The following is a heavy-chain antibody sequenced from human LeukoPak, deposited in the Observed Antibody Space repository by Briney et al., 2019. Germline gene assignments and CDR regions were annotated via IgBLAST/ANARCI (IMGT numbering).Heavy chain of an antibody. J-gene: IGHJ4*02. CDR1: GGSISSYY. CDR2: IYYSGST. D-gene: IGHD2-15*01. CDR3: ARVGYCSGGSCTPIDY. Sequence: SETLSLTCTVSGGSISSYYWSWIRQPPGKGLEWIGYIYYSGSTNYNPSLKSRVTISVDTSKNQFSLKLSSVTAADTAVYYCARVGYCSGGSCTPIDYWGQGTLVTVSS. V-gene: IGHV4-59*12.